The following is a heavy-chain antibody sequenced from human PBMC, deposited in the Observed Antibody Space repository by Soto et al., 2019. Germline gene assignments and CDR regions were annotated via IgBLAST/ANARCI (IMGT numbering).Heavy chain of an antibody. D-gene: IGHD6-19*01. J-gene: IGHJ4*02. CDR3: TTPSSSGWYQGYYFDY. CDR1: GFTFSNAW. V-gene: IGHV3-15*01. CDR2: IKSRTDGGTT. Sequence: GGSLRLSCAASGFTFSNAWMSWVRQAPGKGLEWVGRIKSRTDGGTTDYAAPVKGRFTISRDDSKNTLYLQMNSLKTEDTAVYYCTTPSSSGWYQGYYFDYWGQGTLVTVSS.